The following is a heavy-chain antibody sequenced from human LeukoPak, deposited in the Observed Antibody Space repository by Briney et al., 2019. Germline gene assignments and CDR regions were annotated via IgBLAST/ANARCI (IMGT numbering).Heavy chain of an antibody. CDR2: IYYSGST. Sequence: SETLSLTCTVSGGSISSYYWSWIRQPPGKGLEWIGYIYYSGSTYYNPSLKSRVTISVDTSKNQFSLKLSSVTAADTAVYYCARGNLYDILTGYAYYFDYWGQGTLVTVSS. CDR3: ARGNLYDILTGYAYYFDY. J-gene: IGHJ4*02. D-gene: IGHD3-9*01. CDR1: GGSISSYY. V-gene: IGHV4-59*08.